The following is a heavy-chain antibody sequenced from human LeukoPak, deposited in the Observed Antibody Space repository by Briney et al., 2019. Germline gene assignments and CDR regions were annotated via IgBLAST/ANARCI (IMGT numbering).Heavy chain of an antibody. Sequence: SETLSLTCTVSGGSISSSSYYWGWIRQPPGKGLEWIGSIYYSGSTYYNPSLKSRVTISVDTSKNQFSLKLSSVTAADTAVYYCAREMTTVTTAYYFDYWAREPWSPSPQ. V-gene: IGHV4-39*07. CDR1: GGSISSSSYY. CDR2: IYYSGST. J-gene: IGHJ4*02. CDR3: AREMTTVTTAYYFDY. D-gene: IGHD4-17*01.